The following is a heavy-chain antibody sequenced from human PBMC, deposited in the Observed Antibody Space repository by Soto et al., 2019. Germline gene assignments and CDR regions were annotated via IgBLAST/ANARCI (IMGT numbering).Heavy chain of an antibody. CDR3: ARGGSTADNGMDV. D-gene: IGHD3-16*01. Sequence: EVQLVESGGGLVQPGGSLRLSCAASGFTFSSYSMNWVRQAPGKGLEWVSYISSRSITIYYADSVKGRFTISRDNAKNSLYQQMNSLRDEDTAVYYCARGGSTADNGMDVWGQGTTGTVSS. J-gene: IGHJ6*02. CDR2: ISSRSITI. CDR1: GFTFSSYS. V-gene: IGHV3-48*02.